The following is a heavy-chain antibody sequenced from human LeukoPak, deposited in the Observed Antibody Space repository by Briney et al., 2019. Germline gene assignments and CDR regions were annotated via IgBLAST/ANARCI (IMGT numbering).Heavy chain of an antibody. J-gene: IGHJ4*02. CDR2: IYPGGSA. CDR1: GGSISSSNW. CDR3: ARNYGIGY. V-gene: IGHV4-4*02. Sequence: SETLPLTCAVSGGSISSSNWWSWVRQPPGKGLEWIGEIYPGGSANYNPSLKSRVTISVDNSKNQFSLKLSSVTAADTAVYYCARNYGIGYWGQGTLVTVSS. D-gene: IGHD4-17*01.